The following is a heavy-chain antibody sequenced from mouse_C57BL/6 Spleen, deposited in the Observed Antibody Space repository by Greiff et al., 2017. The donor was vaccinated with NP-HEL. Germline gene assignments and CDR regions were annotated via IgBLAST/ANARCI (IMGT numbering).Heavy chain of an antibody. CDR2: INPGSGGT. D-gene: IGHD2-4*01. CDR3: ARPTMITTGYYYAMDY. CDR1: GYAFTNYL. Sequence: VQLQQSGAELVRPGTSVKVSCKASGYAFTNYLIEWVKQRPGQGLEWIGVINPGSGGTNYNEKFKGKATLTADKSSSTAYRQLSSLTSEDSAVYFCARPTMITTGYYYAMDYWGQGTSVTVSS. J-gene: IGHJ4*01. V-gene: IGHV1-54*01.